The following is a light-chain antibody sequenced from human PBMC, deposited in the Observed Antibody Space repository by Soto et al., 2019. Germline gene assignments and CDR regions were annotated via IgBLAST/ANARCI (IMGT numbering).Light chain of an antibody. CDR3: QQRSSWPPT. CDR1: QSVSSY. Sequence: EIVLTQSPATLSLSPGDRATLSCRASQSVSSYLAWYQQKPGQAPRLLMYDASNRATGIPARFSGSGSGTDFTLTISSLEPEDFAVYYCQQRSSWPPTFGQGTKVAIK. CDR2: DAS. J-gene: IGKJ1*01. V-gene: IGKV3-11*01.